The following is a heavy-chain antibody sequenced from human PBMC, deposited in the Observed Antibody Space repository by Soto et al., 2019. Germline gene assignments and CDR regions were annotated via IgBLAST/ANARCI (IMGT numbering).Heavy chain of an antibody. V-gene: IGHV1-18*01. CDR3: ARDSTFHDAFDI. J-gene: IGHJ3*02. CDR2: ISPNHGIT. Sequence: ASVKGSCKASGYTFTSYGISWVRQAPGQGLEWMGRISPNHGITNYAQKFQGRVTMTADKSTSTAYMELSSLRSEDTAVYYCARDSTFHDAFDIWGQGTMVTVSS. CDR1: GYTFTSYG.